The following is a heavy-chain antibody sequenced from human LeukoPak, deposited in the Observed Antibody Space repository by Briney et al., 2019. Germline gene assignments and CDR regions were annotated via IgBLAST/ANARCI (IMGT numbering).Heavy chain of an antibody. Sequence: SVKLSCKVSGDTFTGDGVTWGRQAPGQRRESRGWIGAYNGNTNYAQKLQGRVTMTTHTYTSTGSTALRSPRSDDTPVHYCATATGASVWGSYFESVVPAKFDYWGNATLVTASS. D-gene: IGHD3-16*01. CDR1: GDTFTGDG. J-gene: IGHJ4*01. V-gene: IGHV1-18*01. CDR3: ATATGASVWGSYFESVVPAKFDY. CDR2: IGAYNGNT.